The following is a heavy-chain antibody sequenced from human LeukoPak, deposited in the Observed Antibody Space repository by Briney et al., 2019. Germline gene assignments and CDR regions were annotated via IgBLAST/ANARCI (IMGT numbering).Heavy chain of an antibody. J-gene: IGHJ4*02. Sequence: GGSLRLSCAASGLTFSSYWMSWVRQAPGKGLEWVANIKQDGSEKYYVDSVKGRFTISRDNAKNSLYLQMNSLRAEDTAVYYCARDLIEQEGGYWGQGTLVTVSS. CDR3: ARDLIEQEGGY. D-gene: IGHD1/OR15-1a*01. V-gene: IGHV3-7*03. CDR2: IKQDGSEK. CDR1: GLTFSSYW.